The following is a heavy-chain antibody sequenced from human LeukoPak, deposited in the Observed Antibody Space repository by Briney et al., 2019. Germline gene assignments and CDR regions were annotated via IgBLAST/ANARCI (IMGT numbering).Heavy chain of an antibody. Sequence: GGSLRLSCAASGFTFSSYAMSWVRQAPGKGLEWVSAISGSGGSTYYADSVKGRFTISRDNSKNTLYLQMNSLRAEDTAVYYCASLPRGDFDWLFAVDAFDIWGQGTMVTVSS. CDR2: ISGSGGST. CDR1: GFTFSSYA. J-gene: IGHJ3*02. V-gene: IGHV3-23*01. D-gene: IGHD3-9*01. CDR3: ASLPRGDFDWLFAVDAFDI.